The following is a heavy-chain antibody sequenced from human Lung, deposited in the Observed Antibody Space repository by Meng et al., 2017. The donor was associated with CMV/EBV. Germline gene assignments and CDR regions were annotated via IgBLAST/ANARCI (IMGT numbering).Heavy chain of an antibody. CDR1: GFTFRNFG. CDR2: IWYDGSSK. V-gene: IGHV3-33*06. Sequence: GESLKISCAASGFTFRNFGMHWVRQAPGKGLEWVAVIWYDGSSKYYADSVKGRFTISRDNSKNTLFLLMSSLRAEDTAVYYCAKEDPNTVSFDYWGQGTLVXVSS. D-gene: IGHD4-11*01. J-gene: IGHJ4*02. CDR3: AKEDPNTVSFDY.